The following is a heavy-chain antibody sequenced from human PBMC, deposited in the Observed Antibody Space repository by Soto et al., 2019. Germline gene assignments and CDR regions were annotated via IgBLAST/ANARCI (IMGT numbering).Heavy chain of an antibody. J-gene: IGHJ5*02. Sequence: SETLSLTCAVYGGSFSGYYWSWIRQPPGKGLEWIGEINHSGSTNYNPSLKSRVTISVDTSKNQFSLKLSSVTAADTAVYYCAREGIITWNNRFDPWGQGTLVTVSS. CDR1: GGSFSGYY. CDR2: INHSGST. D-gene: IGHD3-10*01. V-gene: IGHV4-34*01. CDR3: AREGIITWNNRFDP.